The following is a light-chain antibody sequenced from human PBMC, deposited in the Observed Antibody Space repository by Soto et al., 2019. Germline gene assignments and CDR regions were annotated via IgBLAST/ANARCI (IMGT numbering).Light chain of an antibody. V-gene: IGLV2-8*02. J-gene: IGLJ1*01. Sequence: QSVLTQPPSASRSPGQSVTISCTGTSSDVGGYDYVSWYQQHPGKAPELIIYEVNKRPSGVPDRFSGSKSGNTASLTVSGLQAEDEADYYCNSYSGSNNLVVFGTGTKVTVL. CDR1: SSDVGGYDY. CDR2: EVN. CDR3: NSYSGSNNLVV.